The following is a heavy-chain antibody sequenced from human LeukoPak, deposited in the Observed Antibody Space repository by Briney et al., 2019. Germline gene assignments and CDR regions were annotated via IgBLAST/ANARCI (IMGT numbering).Heavy chain of an antibody. CDR1: GFTSSSFS. Sequence: GGSLRLSCAASGFTSSSFSMHWVRQSPGRGLEYVSAINYKGGPTYYADSVKGRFTISTDNSKNTLFLQMASLRDEDMGVYYCARVGPATAFDYWGQGTHVTVSS. CDR2: INYKGGPT. CDR3: ARVGPATAFDY. J-gene: IGHJ4*02. V-gene: IGHV3-64*02.